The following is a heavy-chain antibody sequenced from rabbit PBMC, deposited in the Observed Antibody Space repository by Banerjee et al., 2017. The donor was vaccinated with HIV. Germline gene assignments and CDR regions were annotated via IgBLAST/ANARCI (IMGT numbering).Heavy chain of an antibody. CDR2: INTISGDT. CDR1: GFSFSSTYR. V-gene: IGHV1S45*01. Sequence: QEQLVESGGGLVQPEGSLTLTCTASGFSFSSTYRICWVRQAPGKGLEWIACINTISGDTVYASGAKGRFPLSRTSSTTVALQMTSLTAADTATYFCSRGAGSNGFELWGPGTLVTVS. D-gene: IGHD5-1*01. J-gene: IGHJ4*01. CDR3: SRGAGSNGFEL.